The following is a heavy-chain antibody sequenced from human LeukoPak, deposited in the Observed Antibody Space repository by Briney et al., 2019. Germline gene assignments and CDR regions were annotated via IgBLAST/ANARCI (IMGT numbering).Heavy chain of an antibody. CDR3: ARNLKRLRYFDWLSPYDAFDI. V-gene: IGHV4-39*07. J-gene: IGHJ3*02. CDR1: GGSISSSSYY. Sequence: SETLSLTCTVSGGSISSSSYYWGWIRQPPGKGLEWIGSIYYSGSTYYNPSLKSRVTISVDKSKNQFSLKLSSVTAADTAVYYCARNLKRLRYFDWLSPYDAFDIWGQGTMVTVSS. D-gene: IGHD3-9*01. CDR2: IYYSGST.